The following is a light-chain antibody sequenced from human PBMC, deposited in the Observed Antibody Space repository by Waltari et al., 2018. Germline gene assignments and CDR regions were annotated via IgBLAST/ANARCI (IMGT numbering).Light chain of an antibody. Sequence: SYELTHPPSVSVSPGETAKIACSGDALPKQYAYWYRQTPDQAPVVVIYKDTVRPSGIPERFSGPSSGTTVTLTTSGVQAEDEADNHCLSADSGGTKGVFGGATKLTDL. CDR3: LSADSGGTKGV. CDR2: KDT. V-gene: IGLV3-25*02. CDR1: ALPKQY. J-gene: IGLJ2*01.